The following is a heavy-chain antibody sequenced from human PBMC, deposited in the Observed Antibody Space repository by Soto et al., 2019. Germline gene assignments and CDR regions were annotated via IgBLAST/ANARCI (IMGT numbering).Heavy chain of an antibody. CDR2: IVGGSGNT. V-gene: IGHV1-58*01. CDR3: TTSVP. J-gene: IGHJ5*02. D-gene: IGHD1-1*01. Sequence: SVKVSCKASGFTFTSSAVQWVRQARGQRHEWIGWIVGGSGNTNYAQKFQQRATITRNMTTTTAHKEQSSLSSEATTDYYGTTSVPWGQGPLVTVSS. CDR1: GFTFTSSA.